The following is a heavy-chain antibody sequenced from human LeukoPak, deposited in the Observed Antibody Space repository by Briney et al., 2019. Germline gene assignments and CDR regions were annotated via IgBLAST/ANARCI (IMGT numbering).Heavy chain of an antibody. Sequence: GGSLRLSCAASGFSFSSYSMNWVRQAPGKGLEWVSSISSTSRSSYIFYAESVKGRFTISRDNTKNSLFLQMNSLVAEDTAVYYCAELGITMIGGVWGKGTTVTISS. CDR3: AELGITMIGGV. CDR2: ISSTSRSSYI. J-gene: IGHJ6*04. D-gene: IGHD3-10*02. CDR1: GFSFSSYS. V-gene: IGHV3-21*01.